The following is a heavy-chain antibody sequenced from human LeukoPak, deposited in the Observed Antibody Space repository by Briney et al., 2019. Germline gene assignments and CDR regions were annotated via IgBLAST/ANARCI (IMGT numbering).Heavy chain of an antibody. D-gene: IGHD6-13*01. J-gene: IGHJ4*02. CDR2: IKQDGSEK. CDR3: AREGGSSSWQFDY. V-gene: IGHV3-7*03. Sequence: GTLSLTCAVSGGSISSSNWWSWVRQAPGKGLEWVANIKQDGSEKYYVDSVKGRFTISRDNAENSLYLQMNSLRAEDTAVYYCAREGGSSSWQFDYWGQGTLVTVSS. CDR1: GGSISSSNW.